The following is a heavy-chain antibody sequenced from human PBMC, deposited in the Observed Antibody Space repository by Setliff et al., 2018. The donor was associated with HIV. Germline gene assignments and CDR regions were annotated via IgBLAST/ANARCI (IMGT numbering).Heavy chain of an antibody. D-gene: IGHD1-26*01. CDR1: GYSFTNYW. J-gene: IGHJ4*02. V-gene: IGHV5-51*01. Sequence: GESLKIPCQASGYSFTNYWIGWVRQMPGKGLEWIGVIYPGDFVTRYGPSFQGQVFISADRSITTAYLQWDSLKASDTAMYYCTRRRRAPGIEDLEAYWGQGTLVTVSS. CDR3: TRRRRAPGIEDLEAY. CDR2: IYPGDFVT.